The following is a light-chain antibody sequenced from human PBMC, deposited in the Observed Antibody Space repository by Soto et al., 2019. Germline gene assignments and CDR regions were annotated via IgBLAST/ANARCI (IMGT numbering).Light chain of an antibody. J-gene: IGLJ2*01. V-gene: IGLV2-14*03. CDR1: SSDIGSYNY. CDR2: DVS. Sequence: QSALTQPVSVSGSPGQSITISCTGTSSDIGSYNYVSWYQQHPGRAPQLILYDVSYRPSGVSNRFSGSKSGNTASLTISGLQAEDEADYYCSSCTSSSTIFGGGTKVTVL. CDR3: SSCTSSSTI.